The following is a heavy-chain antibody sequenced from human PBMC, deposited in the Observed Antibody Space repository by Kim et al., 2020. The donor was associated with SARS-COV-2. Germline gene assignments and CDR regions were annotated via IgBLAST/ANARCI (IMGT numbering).Heavy chain of an antibody. V-gene: IGHV3-74*01. Sequence: SYADACKGRCTTSRENATNTLYLQMNSLRAEDTAVYYCARAKGGGAFDIWGQGTMVTVSS. D-gene: IGHD3-16*01. CDR3: ARAKGGGAFDI. J-gene: IGHJ3*02.